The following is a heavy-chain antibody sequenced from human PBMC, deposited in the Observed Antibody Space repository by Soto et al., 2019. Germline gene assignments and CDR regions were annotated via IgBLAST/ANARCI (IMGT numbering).Heavy chain of an antibody. D-gene: IGHD3-3*01. J-gene: IGHJ3*02. V-gene: IGHV3-15*01. CDR3: TTDSITIFGVVASESAFDI. Sequence: GRSLRLSWAASGCTFSNPCMSWIRQAQGKGLEWVGRIKSKTDGGTTDYAAPVKGRFTISRDDSKNTLYLQMNSLKTENTAVYYCTTDSITIFGVVASESAFDIWGQGTMVTVSS. CDR1: GCTFSNPC. CDR2: IKSKTDGGTT.